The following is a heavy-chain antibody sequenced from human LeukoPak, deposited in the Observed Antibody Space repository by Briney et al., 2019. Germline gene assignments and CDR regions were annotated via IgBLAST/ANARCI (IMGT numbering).Heavy chain of an antibody. CDR2: ISSSSSTI. D-gene: IGHD3-22*01. J-gene: IGHJ5*02. CDR3: ARGDSSGYGPDH. V-gene: IGHV3-48*02. CDR1: GFTFSSYR. Sequence: GGSLRLSCAASGFTFSSYRMNWVRQALGKGLEWVSYISSSSSTIYYADSVKGRFTISRDNAKNSLYVQMNSLRDEDTAVYYCARGDSSGYGPDHWGQGTLVTVSS.